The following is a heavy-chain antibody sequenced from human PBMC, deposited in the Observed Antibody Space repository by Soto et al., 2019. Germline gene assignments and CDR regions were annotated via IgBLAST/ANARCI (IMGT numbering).Heavy chain of an antibody. CDR3: ASIATASADWNYLAYMDV. CDR2: ISSSSSYI. V-gene: IGHV3-21*01. CDR1: GFTFSSYS. Sequence: GGSLRLSCAASGFTFSSYSMNWVRQAPGKGLEWVSSISSSSSYIYYADSVKGRFTISRDNAKNSLYLQMNSLRAEDTAVYYFASIATASADWNYLAYMDVWGKGTTVTVSS. D-gene: IGHD1-7*01. J-gene: IGHJ6*03.